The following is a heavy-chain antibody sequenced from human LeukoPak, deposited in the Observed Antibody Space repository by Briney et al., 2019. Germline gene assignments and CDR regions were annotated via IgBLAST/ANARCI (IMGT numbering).Heavy chain of an antibody. CDR2: FDPEHGET. V-gene: IGHV1-24*01. D-gene: IGHD3-10*01. J-gene: IGHJ3*02. CDR3: ATGRLLWFGELLSGDAFDI. CDR1: GYTLTELS. Sequence: ASVKFSFKVSGYTLTELSMHWVRQAPGKGLEWTGGFDPEHGETIYAQKFQGRVTMTEDTSTDTAYMELSSLRSEDTAVYYCATGRLLWFGELLSGDAFDIWGQGTMVTVSS.